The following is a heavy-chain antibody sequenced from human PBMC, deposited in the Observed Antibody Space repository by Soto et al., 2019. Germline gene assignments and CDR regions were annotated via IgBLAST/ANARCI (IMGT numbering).Heavy chain of an antibody. CDR2: IDPSDSQT. CDR3: ARQIYDSDTGPNFQYYFDS. D-gene: IGHD3-22*01. J-gene: IGHJ4*02. V-gene: IGHV5-10-1*01. CDR1: GYSFAGYW. Sequence: GESLKISCTGSGYSFAGYWITWVRQKPGKGLEWWGRIDPSDSQTYYSPSFRGHVTISATKSITTVFLQWSSLRASDTAMYYCARQIYDSDTGPNFQYYFDSWGQGTPVTVSS.